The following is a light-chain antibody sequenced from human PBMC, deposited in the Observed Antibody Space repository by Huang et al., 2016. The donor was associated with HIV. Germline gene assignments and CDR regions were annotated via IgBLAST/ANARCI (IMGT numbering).Light chain of an antibody. CDR2: AAS. CDR3: QQSFSAPRT. V-gene: IGKV1-39*01. CDR1: QTISSY. J-gene: IGKJ1*01. Sequence: DIQMTQSPSSLSASVGDRVTITGRASQTISSYLNWYQQKPEKAPKLLIYAASSLQRGVPARFSGSGSGTDFTLTISSLQPEDFATYYCQQSFSAPRTFGQGTKVEVK.